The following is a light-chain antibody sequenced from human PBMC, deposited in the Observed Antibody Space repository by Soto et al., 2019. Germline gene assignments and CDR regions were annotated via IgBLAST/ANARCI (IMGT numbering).Light chain of an antibody. CDR2: EVS. Sequence: QSALTQPASVSGSPGQSITISCTGTSSDVGGYNYVSWYQQHPGKAPKLMIYEVSNRPSGVSNRFSGSKSGNTASLTISGLQTEEEADYYCSSYTSSSTLPLFVFGTGTKLTVL. CDR1: SSDVGGYNY. CDR3: SSYTSSSTLPLFV. J-gene: IGLJ1*01. V-gene: IGLV2-14*01.